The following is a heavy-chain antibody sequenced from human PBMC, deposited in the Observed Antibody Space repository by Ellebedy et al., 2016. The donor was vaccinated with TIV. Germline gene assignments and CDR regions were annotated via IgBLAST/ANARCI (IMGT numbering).Heavy chain of an antibody. V-gene: IGHV5-10-1*01. CDR3: SRHRLRYFDWFES. CDR2: IDPTDSYT. Sequence: GESLKISCKGSGYSFPTYWISWVRQLPGQGLEWLGKIDPTDSYTNYSPSFKGNVTISVDRSIGTAYLQWGSLKASDTAMYYCSRHRLRYFDWFESWGQGTLVTVSS. CDR1: GYSFPTYW. J-gene: IGHJ5*01. D-gene: IGHD3-9*01.